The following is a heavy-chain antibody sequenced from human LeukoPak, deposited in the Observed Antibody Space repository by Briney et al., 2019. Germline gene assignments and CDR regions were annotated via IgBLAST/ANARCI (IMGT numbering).Heavy chain of an antibody. CDR2: ISSSSSYI. CDR3: AGGRPPPNWNHYYGMDV. J-gene: IGHJ6*04. Sequence: MPGGSLRLSCAASGFTFSTYSMNWVRQAPGKGLEWVSSISSSSSYIYHADSEKGRFTISRDNAKNSLYLQMNSLRAEDTAIYYCAGGRPPPNWNHYYGMDVWGKGTTVTVSS. V-gene: IGHV3-21*01. D-gene: IGHD1-20*01. CDR1: GFTFSTYS.